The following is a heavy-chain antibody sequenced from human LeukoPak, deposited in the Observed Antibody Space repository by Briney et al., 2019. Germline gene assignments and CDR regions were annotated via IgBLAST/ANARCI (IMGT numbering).Heavy chain of an antibody. CDR1: GGTFSSYA. CDR2: IIPILGIA. Sequence: SVKVSCKASGGTFSSYAISWVRQAPGQGLEWMGRIIPILGIANYAQKFQGRVTITADKSTSTAYMELSSLRSEDTAVYYCARDGDEGYYDSSGYFDYWGQGTLVTLSS. J-gene: IGHJ4*02. D-gene: IGHD3-22*01. CDR3: ARDGDEGYYDSSGYFDY. V-gene: IGHV1-69*04.